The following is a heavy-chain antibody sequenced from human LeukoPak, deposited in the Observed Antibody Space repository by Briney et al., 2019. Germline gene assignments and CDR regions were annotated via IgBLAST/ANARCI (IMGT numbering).Heavy chain of an antibody. J-gene: IGHJ3*01. CDR2: IEQDGSEK. Sequence: GGSLRLSCAASGFTFSRYWMTWVRQAPGKGLEWVANIEQDGSEKYYVDSVKGRFTISRDNAKNSLYLQMNSLRAEDTAVYYCAAPVVVTATDAFDVWGQGTMLTVSS. V-gene: IGHV3-7*01. CDR1: GFTFSRYW. CDR3: AAPVVVTATDAFDV. D-gene: IGHD2-21*02.